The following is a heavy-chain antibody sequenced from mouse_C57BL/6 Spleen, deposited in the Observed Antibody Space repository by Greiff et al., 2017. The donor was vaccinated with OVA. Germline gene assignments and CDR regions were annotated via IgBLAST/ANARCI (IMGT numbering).Heavy chain of an antibody. CDR1: GYSITSGYD. Sequence: EVQLVESGPGMVKPSQSLSLTCTVTGYSITSGYDWHWIRHFPGNKLEWMGYISYSGSTNYNPSLKSRISITHDTSKNHFFLKLNSVTTEDTATYYCAREDYDAWYFDVWGTGTTVTVSS. CDR3: AREDYDAWYFDV. J-gene: IGHJ1*03. D-gene: IGHD2-4*01. V-gene: IGHV3-1*01. CDR2: ISYSGST.